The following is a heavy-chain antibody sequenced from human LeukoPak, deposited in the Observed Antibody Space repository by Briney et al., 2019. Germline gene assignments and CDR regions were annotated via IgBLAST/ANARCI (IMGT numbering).Heavy chain of an antibody. J-gene: IGHJ4*02. Sequence: PSETLSLTCTVSGGSISTYYWSWIRQPPGKGLEWIGFIYYSGSTNYNPSLKSRVTVSVDTSKNQFSLKLSSVTAADTALYYCARGPGIAVADGAYFDYWGQGTLVTVSS. V-gene: IGHV4-59*01. CDR1: GGSISTYY. D-gene: IGHD6-19*01. CDR3: ARGPGIAVADGAYFDY. CDR2: IYYSGST.